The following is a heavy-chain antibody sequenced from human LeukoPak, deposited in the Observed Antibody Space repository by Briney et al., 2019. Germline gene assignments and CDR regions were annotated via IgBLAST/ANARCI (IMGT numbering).Heavy chain of an antibody. Sequence: PGGSLRLSCAASGFTFSSYGMHWVRQAPGKGLEWVAVISYDGSNKYYADSVKGRFTISRDNSKNTSYLEMNSLRDEDTAVYYCARDSSGWGGNNWFDPWGQGTLVTVSS. CDR2: ISYDGSNK. V-gene: IGHV3-30*03. CDR3: ARDSSGWGGNNWFDP. D-gene: IGHD6-19*01. CDR1: GFTFSSYG. J-gene: IGHJ5*02.